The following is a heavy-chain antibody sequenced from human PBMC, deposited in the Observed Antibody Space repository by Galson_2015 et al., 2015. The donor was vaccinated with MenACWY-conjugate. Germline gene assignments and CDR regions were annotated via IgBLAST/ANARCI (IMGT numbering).Heavy chain of an antibody. D-gene: IGHD3-16*01. CDR1: GFTFNIYA. J-gene: IGHJ4*02. Sequence: SLRLSCAASGFTFNIYAMNWVRQVPGKGLEWVSVIGNSGGSTSYADSVKGRFTISRDNSKNTLYLQMNSLRAEDTAVYYCAKGVWGTFDYWGQGTLVTVSS. CDR3: AKGVWGTFDY. V-gene: IGHV3-23*01. CDR2: IGNSGGST.